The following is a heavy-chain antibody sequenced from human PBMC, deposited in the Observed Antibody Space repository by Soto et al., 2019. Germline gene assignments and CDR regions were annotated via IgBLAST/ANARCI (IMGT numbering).Heavy chain of an antibody. V-gene: IGHV1-69*06. CDR3: ARGAGHYDILTGYPHAPFDY. J-gene: IGHJ4*02. D-gene: IGHD3-9*01. CDR1: GGTFSSYA. CDR2: TIPIFGTA. Sequence: SVKVSCKASGGTFSSYAISWVRQAPGQGLEWMGGTIPIFGTANYAQKFQGRVTITADKSTSTAYMELSSLRSEDTAVYYCARGAGHYDILTGYPHAPFDYWGQGTLVTVSA.